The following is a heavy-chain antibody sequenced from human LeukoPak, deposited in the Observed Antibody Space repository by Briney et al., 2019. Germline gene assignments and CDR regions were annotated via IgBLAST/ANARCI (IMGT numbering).Heavy chain of an antibody. CDR1: GFTFSSYA. V-gene: IGHV3-23*01. J-gene: IGHJ4*02. D-gene: IGHD3-10*01. CDR3: AKAPRGEYYFDY. CDR2: ISGSDGST. Sequence: GGSLRLSCAASGFTFSSYAMSWVRQAPGKGLEWVSGISGSDGSTNYADSVKGRFTISRENSKNTLYLQMNSLRAEDMALYYCAKAPRGEYYFDYWGQGTLVTVSS.